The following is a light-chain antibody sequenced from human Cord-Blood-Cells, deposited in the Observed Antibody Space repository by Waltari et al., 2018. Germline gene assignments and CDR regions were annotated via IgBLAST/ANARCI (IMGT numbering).Light chain of an antibody. CDR1: SSDVGGYNY. CDR2: DVS. CDR3: SSYTSSSTTLYV. Sequence: QSALTQPASVSGSPGQSITISCTGTSSDVGGYNYVSWYQQHPGKAPKLMIYDVSNRPSGVCNRFSGSKSGNTASLTISGLQAEDEADYYCSSYTSSSTTLYVFGTGTKVTVL. J-gene: IGLJ1*01. V-gene: IGLV2-14*01.